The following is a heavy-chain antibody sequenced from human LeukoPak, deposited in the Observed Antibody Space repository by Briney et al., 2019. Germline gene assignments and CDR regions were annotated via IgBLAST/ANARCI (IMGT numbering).Heavy chain of an antibody. V-gene: IGHV4-34*01. CDR3: ARGIGSGWYMFDY. D-gene: IGHD6-19*01. Sequence: ASETLSLTCAVYGGSFSGYYWSWIPQPPGNGLEWIGEINHSGSTNYNPSLKSRVTISVDTSKNQFSLKLSSVTAADTAVYYCARGIGSGWYMFDYWGQGTLVTVSS. CDR2: INHSGST. CDR1: GGSFSGYY. J-gene: IGHJ4*02.